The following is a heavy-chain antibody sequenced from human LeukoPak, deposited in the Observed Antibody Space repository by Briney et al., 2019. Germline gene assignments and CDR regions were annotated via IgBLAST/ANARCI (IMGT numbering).Heavy chain of an antibody. J-gene: IGHJ6*03. CDR2: ISVSGADT. Sequence: GGSLRLSCAASGFTFTNHVITWVRQAPGKGLEWVSGISVSGADTFYAESVKGRFTISRDNSKTTLSLQMNSLRAEDTAIYYCAKVDPASVTGGVFYYYYYMDVWGKGTTVTVSS. V-gene: IGHV3-23*01. CDR1: GFTFTNHV. CDR3: AKVDPASVTGGVFYYYYYMDV. D-gene: IGHD2-21*02.